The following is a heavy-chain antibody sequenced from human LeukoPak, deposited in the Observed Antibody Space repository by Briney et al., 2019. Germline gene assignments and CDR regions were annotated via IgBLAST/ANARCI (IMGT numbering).Heavy chain of an antibody. V-gene: IGHV4-59*01. CDR2: IYYTGST. Sequence: PSETLSLTCTVSGSSISSYYWTWIRQPPGKGLEWIGYIYYTGSTNYNPSLKSRVTISVDTSKNQFSLKLSSVTAADTAVYYCARDRQGALGWPQGHAFDIWGQGTMVTVSS. D-gene: IGHD2-21*01. CDR3: ARDRQGALGWPQGHAFDI. CDR1: GSSISSYY. J-gene: IGHJ3*02.